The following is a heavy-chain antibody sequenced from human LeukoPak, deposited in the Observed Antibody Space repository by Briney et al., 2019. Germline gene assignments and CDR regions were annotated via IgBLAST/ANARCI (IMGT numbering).Heavy chain of an antibody. D-gene: IGHD4-17*01. CDR1: GYTLNSHY. Sequence: GASVKVSCKASGYTLNSHYMHWVRQAPGQGLEWMGWINPNSGGTNYAQKFQGRVTMTRDTSISTAYMELSRLRSDDTAVYYCARVFMTTWGPAVFDYWGQGTLVTVSS. J-gene: IGHJ4*02. V-gene: IGHV1-2*02. CDR3: ARVFMTTWGPAVFDY. CDR2: INPNSGGT.